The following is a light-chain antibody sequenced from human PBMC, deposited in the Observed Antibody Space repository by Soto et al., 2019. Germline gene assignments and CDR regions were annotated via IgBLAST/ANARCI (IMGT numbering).Light chain of an antibody. CDR2: IAY. CDR1: Y. J-gene: IGKJ1*01. CDR3: QQYNHSQT. V-gene: IGKV1D-8*01. Sequence: YLAWYKQKTGKXPXXXIYIAYSLYSGVTSRFSGSGYGTDLTLTSRRLQYEDCAVYYCQQYNHSQTFGEGTKV.